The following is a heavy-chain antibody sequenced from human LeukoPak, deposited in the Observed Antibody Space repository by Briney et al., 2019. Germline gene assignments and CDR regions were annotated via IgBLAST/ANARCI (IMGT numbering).Heavy chain of an antibody. D-gene: IGHD3-10*01. CDR1: GFTFSSNG. V-gene: IGHV3-30*02. CDR3: ARGAMVRGVIYYYYYMDV. J-gene: IGHJ6*03. CDR2: IRNDGSNK. Sequence: SGGSLRLSCVASGFTFSSNGMHWVRQAPGKGLEWVAFIRNDGSNKYYVDSVKGRFTIYRDNSKNTLYLQMNSLRAEDTAVYYCARGAMVRGVIYYYYYMDVWGKGTTVTISS.